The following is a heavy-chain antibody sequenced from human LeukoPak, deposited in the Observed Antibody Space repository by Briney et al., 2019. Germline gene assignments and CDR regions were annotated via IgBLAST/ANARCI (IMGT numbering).Heavy chain of an antibody. J-gene: IGHJ6*02. CDR1: GFTFSSYE. CDR2: ISSSGSTI. D-gene: IGHD3-10*01. Sequence: GGSLRLSCAASGFTFSSYEMNWVRQAPGKGLEWVSYISSSGSTIYYADSVKGRVTISRDNAKNSLYLQMNSLRAEDTAVYYCARARITETRYYYYGMDVWGQGTTVTVS. V-gene: IGHV3-48*03. CDR3: ARARITETRYYYYGMDV.